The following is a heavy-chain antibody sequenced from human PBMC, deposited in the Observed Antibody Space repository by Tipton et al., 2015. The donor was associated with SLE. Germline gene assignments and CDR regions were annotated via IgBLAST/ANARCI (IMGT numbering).Heavy chain of an antibody. CDR3: AREQIVVVPAAILNWFDP. Sequence: TLSPTCTVSGGSISSGGYYWSWIRQPAGKGLEWIGRIYTSGSTKYNPSLKSRVTISVDTSKNQFSLKLSSVTAADTAVYYCAREQIVVVPAAILNWFDPWGQGTLVTVSS. J-gene: IGHJ5*02. CDR1: GGSISSGGYY. V-gene: IGHV4-61*02. CDR2: IYTSGST. D-gene: IGHD2-2*01.